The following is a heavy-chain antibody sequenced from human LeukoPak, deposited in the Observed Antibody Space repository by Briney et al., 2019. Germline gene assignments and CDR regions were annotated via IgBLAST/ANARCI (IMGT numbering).Heavy chain of an antibody. CDR3: ARWVGGIVGATDYYFDY. V-gene: IGHV5-10-1*01. J-gene: IGHJ4*02. CDR1: GYSFTNYW. CDR2: IDPSDSYT. Sequence: GESLKISCKGSGYSFTNYWINWVRQMPGKGLEWMGKIDPSDSYTKYSPSFQGHVTISVDKSISTAYLQWNSLKASDTAMYYCARWVGGIVGATDYYFDYWGQGTLVTVSS. D-gene: IGHD1-26*01.